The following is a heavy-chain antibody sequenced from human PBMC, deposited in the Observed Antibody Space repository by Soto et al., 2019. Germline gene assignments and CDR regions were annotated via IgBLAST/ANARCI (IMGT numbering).Heavy chain of an antibody. Sequence: GGALRLSCAASGFTFSDSYMSWIRQAPGKGLEWISYITFSGNTVYYADSLKGRFTISRDNAKNSLYLQMNRLRAEDTAVYYCARVSWREKYGMDVWGQGTTVTVYS. V-gene: IGHV3-11*01. CDR3: ARVSWREKYGMDV. CDR1: GFTFSDSY. CDR2: ITFSGNTV. J-gene: IGHJ6*02.